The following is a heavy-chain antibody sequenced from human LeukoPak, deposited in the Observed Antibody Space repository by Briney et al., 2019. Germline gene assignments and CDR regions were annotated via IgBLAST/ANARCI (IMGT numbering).Heavy chain of an antibody. CDR2: LYYRGSP. V-gene: IGHV4-59*01. D-gene: IGHD1-1*01. J-gene: IGHJ3*02. Sequence: NPGGSLRLSCAASGFTFSSYSMNWVRQAPGKGLEWLGYLYYRGSPNYNPSLKSRVTISVYTSKNHFSLTLSSVTAADTAVYYCARLQPKSGAWAFDIWGQGTMVTVSS. CDR3: ARLQPKSGAWAFDI. CDR1: GFTFSSYS.